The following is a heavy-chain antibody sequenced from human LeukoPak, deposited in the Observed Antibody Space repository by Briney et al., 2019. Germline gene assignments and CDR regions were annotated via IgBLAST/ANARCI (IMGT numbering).Heavy chain of an antibody. V-gene: IGHV4-61*02. CDR1: GGSISSGSYY. CDR2: IYTSGST. Sequence: SQTLSLTCTVSGGSISSGSYYWSWIRQPAGKGLEWIGRIYTSGSTNYNPSLKSRVTISVDTSKNQFSLKLSSVTAADTAVYYCAREILLGYYYYYMDVWGKGTTVTVSS. D-gene: IGHD7-27*01. CDR3: AREILLGYYYYYMDV. J-gene: IGHJ6*03.